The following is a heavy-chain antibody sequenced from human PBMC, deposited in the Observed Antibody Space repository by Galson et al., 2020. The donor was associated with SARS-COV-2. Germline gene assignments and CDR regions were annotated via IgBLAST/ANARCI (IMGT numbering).Heavy chain of an antibody. CDR3: STSRSQRDLYGADV. CDR1: GFTFSDVW. D-gene: IGHD2-2*01. Sequence: PGGSLRLSCTASGFTFSDVWMTWVRQAPGKGLEWIGRSRTKTESGTTDLAEPVKGRFTISRDDSKKTLFLQMNSLKIEDTGVYYCSTSRSQRDLYGADVWGQGTTVIVSS. V-gene: IGHV3-15*01. CDR2: SRTKTESGTT. J-gene: IGHJ6*02.